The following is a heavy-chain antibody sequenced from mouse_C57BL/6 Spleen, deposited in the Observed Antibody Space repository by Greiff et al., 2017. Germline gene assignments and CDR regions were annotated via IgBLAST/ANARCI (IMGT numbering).Heavy chain of an antibody. CDR1: GYAFSSSW. D-gene: IGHD1-1*01. V-gene: IGHV1-82*01. Sequence: VQLQQSGPELVKPGASVKISCKASGYAFSSSWMNWVKQRPGKGLEWIGRIYPGDGDTNYNGKFKGKATLTADKSSSTAYMQLSSLTSEDSAVYFCAAITTVVDYFDYWGQGTTLTVSS. J-gene: IGHJ2*01. CDR2: IYPGDGDT. CDR3: AAITTVVDYFDY.